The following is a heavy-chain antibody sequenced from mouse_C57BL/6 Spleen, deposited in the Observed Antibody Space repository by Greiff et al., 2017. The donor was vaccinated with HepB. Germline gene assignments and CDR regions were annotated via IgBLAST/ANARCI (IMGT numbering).Heavy chain of an antibody. CDR1: GYTFTDYE. J-gene: IGHJ2*01. Sequence: VQRVESGAELVRPGASVTLSCQASGYTFTDYEMHWVKQTPVHGLEWIGAIDPETGGTAYNQKFKGKAILTADKSSSTAYMELRSLTSEDSAVYYCTTLDYWGQGTTLTVSS. CDR3: TTLDY. CDR2: IDPETGGT. V-gene: IGHV1-15*01.